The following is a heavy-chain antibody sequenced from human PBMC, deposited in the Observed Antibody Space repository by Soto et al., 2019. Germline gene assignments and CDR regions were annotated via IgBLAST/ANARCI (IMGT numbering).Heavy chain of an antibody. V-gene: IGHV4-59*08. D-gene: IGHD2-2*02. CDR3: AIGYMDWFDP. J-gene: IGHJ5*02. CDR1: GDSTSYYY. CDR2: VYHSGST. Sequence: SETLSLTCTVSGDSTSYYYWSWIRVAPGKGLEWIGSVYHSGSTNYNPLLKSRVTILRDSSKAQFSLKLNSATAADTAVYYCAIGYMDWFDPWGQGTLVTVSS.